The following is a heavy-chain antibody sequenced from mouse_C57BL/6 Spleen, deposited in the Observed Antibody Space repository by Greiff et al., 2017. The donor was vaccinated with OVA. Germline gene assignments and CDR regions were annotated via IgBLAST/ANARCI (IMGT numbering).Heavy chain of an antibody. Sequence: EVMLVESGGGLVKPGGSLKLSCAASGFTFSSYAMSWVRQTPEKRLEWVATISDGGSYTYYPDNVKGRFTISRDNAKNNLYLQMSHLKSEDTAMYYCARDPPLDGYSFYYAMDYWGQGTSVTVSS. CDR2: ISDGGSYT. J-gene: IGHJ4*01. CDR3: ARDPPLDGYSFYYAMDY. V-gene: IGHV5-4*01. CDR1: GFTFSSYA. D-gene: IGHD2-3*01.